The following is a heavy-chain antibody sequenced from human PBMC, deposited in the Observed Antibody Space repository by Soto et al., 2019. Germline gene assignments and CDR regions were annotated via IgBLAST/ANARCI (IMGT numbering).Heavy chain of an antibody. CDR1: GYTFTSYD. CDR3: ARVRGYWDGDYFDY. CDR2: MNPNSGNT. V-gene: IGHV1-8*01. Sequence: QVQLVQSGAEVKKPGASVKVSCKASGYTFTSYDINWVRQATGQGLEWMGWMNPNSGNTGYAQKFQGRVTMTRNTSISTAYMELRSLRSEDTAVYYCARVRGYWDGDYFDYWGQGTLVTVSS. J-gene: IGHJ4*02. D-gene: IGHD2-15*01.